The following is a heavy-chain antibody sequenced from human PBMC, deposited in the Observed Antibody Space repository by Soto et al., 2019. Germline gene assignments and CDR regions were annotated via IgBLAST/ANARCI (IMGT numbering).Heavy chain of an antibody. CDR1: GFSLSTSGVG. CDR2: IYWDDDK. V-gene: IGHV2-5*02. J-gene: IGHJ5*02. D-gene: IGHD2-15*01. CDR3: AHRRAYCSGGTCYSIWFDP. Sequence: FGPTLVNPTQTLTLTCTFSGFSLSTSGVGVGWIRQPPGKALEWLALIYWDDDKRYSPSLKSRLTITKDTSKNQVVLTMTNMDPVDTATYYCAHRRAYCSGGTCYSIWFDPWGQGTLVTVSS.